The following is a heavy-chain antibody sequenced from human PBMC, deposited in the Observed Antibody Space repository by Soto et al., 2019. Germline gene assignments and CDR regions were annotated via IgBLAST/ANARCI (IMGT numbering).Heavy chain of an antibody. CDR3: ARDQEIMSIPWFDY. Sequence: GGSLRLSCAASGFTVSSNYMSWVRQAPGKGLEWVSSISSSSSYIYYADSVKGRFTISRDNAKNSLYLQMNSLRAEDTAVYYCARDQEIMSIPWFDYWGQGTLVTVSS. CDR2: ISSSSSYI. J-gene: IGHJ4*02. D-gene: IGHD3-16*01. V-gene: IGHV3-21*01. CDR1: GFTVSSNY.